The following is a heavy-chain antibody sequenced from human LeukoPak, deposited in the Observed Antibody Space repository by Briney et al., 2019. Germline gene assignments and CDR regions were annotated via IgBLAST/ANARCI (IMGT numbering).Heavy chain of an antibody. CDR2: IKPDGSEK. D-gene: IGHD3-16*01. V-gene: IGHV3-7*01. CDR1: GFTFSSYS. CDR3: ARDKFGGTDY. J-gene: IGHJ4*02. Sequence: PGGSLRLSCAASGFTFSSYSMSWVRQAPGKGLEWVANIKPDGSEKYYVDSVKGRFAISRDNAKNSLYLQMNSLRAEDTAVYYCARDKFGGTDYWGQGTLVTVSS.